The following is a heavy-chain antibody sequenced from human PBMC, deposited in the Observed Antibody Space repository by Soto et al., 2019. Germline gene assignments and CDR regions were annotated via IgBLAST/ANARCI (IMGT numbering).Heavy chain of an antibody. CDR2: IKSKTDGGTT. V-gene: IGHV3-15*07. D-gene: IGHD3-22*01. J-gene: IGHJ4*02. Sequence: GGSLRLSCAASGFTFSNAWMNWVRQAPGKGLEWVGRIKSKTDGGTTDYAAPVKGRFTISRDDSKNTLYLQMNSLKTEDTAVYYCTTDPGLVVVIIPHWGQGTLVTVSS. CDR1: GFTFSNAW. CDR3: TTDPGLVVVIIPH.